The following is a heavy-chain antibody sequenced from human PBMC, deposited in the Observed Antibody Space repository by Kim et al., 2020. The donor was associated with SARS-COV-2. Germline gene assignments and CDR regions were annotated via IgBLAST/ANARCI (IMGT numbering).Heavy chain of an antibody. CDR3: AREGRGFCSSTSCYEIFYYYYGMDV. CDR1: GFTFSSYW. D-gene: IGHD2-2*01. J-gene: IGHJ6*02. CDR2: IKQDGSEK. V-gene: IGHV3-7*03. Sequence: GGSLRLSCAASGFTFSSYWMSWVRQAPGKGLEWVANIKQDGSEKYYVDSVKGRFTISRDNAKNSLYLQMNSLRAEDTAVYYCAREGRGFCSSTSCYEIFYYYYGMDVWGQGTTVTVSS.